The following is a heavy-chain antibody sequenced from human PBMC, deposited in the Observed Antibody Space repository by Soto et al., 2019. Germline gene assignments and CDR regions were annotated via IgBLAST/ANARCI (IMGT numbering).Heavy chain of an antibody. CDR1: GFTFSSYS. CDR3: ARDGCSGSNCLTWFDP. V-gene: IGHV3-48*01. J-gene: IGHJ5*02. Sequence: EVQLVESGGGLVPPGGSLRLSCGASGFTFSSYSMNWVRQAPGKWLEWVSYISSSSTTKYYADSVKGRFTISRDNAKNSLYLQMNSMRAEDTAVYYCARDGCSGSNCLTWFDPWGPGTLVTVSS. D-gene: IGHD2-15*01. CDR2: ISSSSTTK.